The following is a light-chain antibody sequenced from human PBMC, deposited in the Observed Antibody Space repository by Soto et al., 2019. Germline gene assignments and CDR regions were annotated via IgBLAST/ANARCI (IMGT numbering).Light chain of an antibody. CDR2: EVN. CDR1: SSDVGGYNY. V-gene: IGLV2-14*01. Sequence: QLVLTQPASVSGSPGQSITIPCTGTSSDVGGYNYVSWYQHHPGKAPKLIIYEVNNRPSGISNRFSGSKSGNTASLTISGLQAEDETDYYCSSYASGNTVVFGVGTKVTVL. CDR3: SSYASGNTVV. J-gene: IGLJ3*02.